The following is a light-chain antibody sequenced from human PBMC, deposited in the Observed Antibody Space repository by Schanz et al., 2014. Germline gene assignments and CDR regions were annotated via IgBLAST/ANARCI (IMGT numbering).Light chain of an antibody. CDR1: SSDVGGYNY. CDR3: GTWDSSLSAAV. J-gene: IGLJ3*02. V-gene: IGLV2-14*01. Sequence: QSALTQPASVSGSPGQSITISCTGTSSDVGGYNYVSWYQQHPGKAPKLMIYEVTKRPSGVPDRFSGSKSGTSASLAISGLQSEDEADYYCGTWDSSLSAAVFGGGTKLPS. CDR2: EVT.